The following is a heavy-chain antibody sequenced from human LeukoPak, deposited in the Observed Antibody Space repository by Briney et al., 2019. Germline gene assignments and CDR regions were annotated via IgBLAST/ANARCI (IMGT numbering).Heavy chain of an antibody. CDR3: ARALQYYYDSSGYFPTFDY. D-gene: IGHD3-22*01. J-gene: IGHJ4*02. CDR2: ISAYNGNT. V-gene: IGHV1-18*01. CDR1: GYTFTSYG. Sequence: GASVKVSCKASGYTFTSYGISWVRQAPGQGREWMGWISAYNGNTNYAQKLQGRVTMTTDTSTSTAYMELRSLRSDDTAVYYCARALQYYYDSSGYFPTFDYWGQGTLVTVSS.